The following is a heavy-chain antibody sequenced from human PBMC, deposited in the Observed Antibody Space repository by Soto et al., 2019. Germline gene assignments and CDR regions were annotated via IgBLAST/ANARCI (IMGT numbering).Heavy chain of an antibody. CDR3: ARENALSPVTYYYGMDV. CDR1: GFTFSSYG. D-gene: IGHD2-2*01. Sequence: QVQLVESGGGVVQPGRSLRLSCAASGFTFSSYGMHWVRQAPGKGLEWVAVIWYDGSNKYYADSVKGRFTISRDNSKNTLYLQMNSLRAEDTAVYYCARENALSPVTYYYGMDVWGQGTTVTVSS. CDR2: IWYDGSNK. V-gene: IGHV3-33*01. J-gene: IGHJ6*02.